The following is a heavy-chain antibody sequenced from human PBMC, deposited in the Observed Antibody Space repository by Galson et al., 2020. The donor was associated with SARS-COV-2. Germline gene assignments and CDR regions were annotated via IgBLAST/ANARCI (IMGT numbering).Heavy chain of an antibody. CDR3: ARDLRGSDDAFDI. CDR1: GFTFSDYG. D-gene: IGHD3-16*01. J-gene: IGHJ3*02. V-gene: IGHV3-48*02. CDR2: ISSSSSTI. Sequence: GGSLRLSCAASGFTFSDYGMNWVRQAPGKGLEWDSYISSSSSTIYYAASVKGRFTISRDNAKNSLYLQMNSLRDEDTAVYYCARDLRGSDDAFDIWGQGTMVTVSS.